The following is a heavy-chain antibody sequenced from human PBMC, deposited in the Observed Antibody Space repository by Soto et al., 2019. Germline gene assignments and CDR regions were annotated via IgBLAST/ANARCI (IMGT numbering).Heavy chain of an antibody. Sequence: QLQLQESGPGLVKPSETLSLTCTVSGGSISSSSYYWGWIRQPPGKGLEWIGSIYYSGSTYYNPSLRSRVTISVDTAKNQFSLKLSSVTTADTAVYYCARNARGYSYGLLDYWGQGTLVTVSS. D-gene: IGHD5-18*01. CDR3: ARNARGYSYGLLDY. CDR2: IYYSGST. V-gene: IGHV4-39*01. CDR1: GGSISSSSYY. J-gene: IGHJ4*02.